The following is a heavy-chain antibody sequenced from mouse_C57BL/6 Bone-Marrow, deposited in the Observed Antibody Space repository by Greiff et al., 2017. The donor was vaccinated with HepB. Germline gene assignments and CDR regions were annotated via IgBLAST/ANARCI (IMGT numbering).Heavy chain of an antibody. Sequence: QVLLQQSGAELARPGASVKMSCKASGYTFTSYTMHWVKQRPGQGLVWIGYINPSSGYTKYNQKFKDKATLTADKSSSTAYMQLSSLTSEDSAVYYCARVGKYYGSSYDYFDYWGQGTTLTVSS. CDR3: ARVGKYYGSSYDYFDY. CDR1: GYTFTSYT. CDR2: INPSSGYT. V-gene: IGHV1-4*01. D-gene: IGHD1-1*01. J-gene: IGHJ2*01.